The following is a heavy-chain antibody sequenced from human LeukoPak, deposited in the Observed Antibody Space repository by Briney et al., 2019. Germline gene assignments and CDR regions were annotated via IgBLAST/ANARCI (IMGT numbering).Heavy chain of an antibody. CDR3: ARDGPYSTSSTHPS. V-gene: IGHV3-7*03. CDR2: IKQDGSEK. CDR1: GFTFSSSW. D-gene: IGHD6-6*01. J-gene: IGHJ5*02. Sequence: GGSLRLSCAASGFTFSSSWMSWVRQAPGKGLEWVANIKQDGSEKYYVGSVKGRFTISRDNAKNSLYLQMDSLRAEDTAVYYCARDGPYSTSSTHPSWGQGTLVTVSS.